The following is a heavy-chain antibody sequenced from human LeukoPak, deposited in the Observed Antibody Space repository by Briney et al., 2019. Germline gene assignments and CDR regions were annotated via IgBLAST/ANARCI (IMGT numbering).Heavy chain of an antibody. D-gene: IGHD2-21*01. CDR3: AKDQVMSGSEASDI. V-gene: IGHV3-23*01. Sequence: GGSLRLSCAASGFTFNNYAISWVRQAPGKGLEWVSAISGSGGTTYYADSVKGRFTISRDNSWNTLYLQMSSLRAEDTAVYYCAKDQVMSGSEASDIWGQGTMVTVSS. CDR2: ISGSGGTT. J-gene: IGHJ3*02. CDR1: GFTFNNYA.